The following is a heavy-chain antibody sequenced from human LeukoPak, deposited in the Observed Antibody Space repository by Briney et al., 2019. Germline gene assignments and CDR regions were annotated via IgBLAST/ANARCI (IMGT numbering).Heavy chain of an antibody. CDR1: GGSISSSSYY. CDR3: ASIGTRSEYY. CDR2: IYYSGST. V-gene: IGHV4-39*01. J-gene: IGHJ4*02. Sequence: SETLSLTCTVSGGSISSSSYYWRWIRQPPGKGLEWIGSIYYSGSTYYNPSLKSRVTISVDTSKNQFSLKLSSVTAADTAVYYCASIGTRSEYYWGQGTLVTVSS. D-gene: IGHD6-13*01.